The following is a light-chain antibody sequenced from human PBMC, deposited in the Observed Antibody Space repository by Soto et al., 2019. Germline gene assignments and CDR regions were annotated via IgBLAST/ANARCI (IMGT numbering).Light chain of an antibody. CDR1: QSVSSSY. Sequence: EIVLKQSPGILSLSPGERATLSCRASQSVSSSYLAWYQQKPGQAPRLLIYGASSRATGIPDRFSGSGSGTDFTLTISRLETEDFAVYYCQQYGRSITFGQGTRLEIK. CDR3: QQYGRSIT. V-gene: IGKV3-20*01. J-gene: IGKJ5*01. CDR2: GAS.